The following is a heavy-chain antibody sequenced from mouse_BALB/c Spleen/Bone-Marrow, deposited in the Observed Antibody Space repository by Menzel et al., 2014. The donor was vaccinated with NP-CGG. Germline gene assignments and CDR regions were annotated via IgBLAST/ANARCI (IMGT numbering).Heavy chain of an antibody. V-gene: IGHV1S126*01. CDR3: ETYKRPYFDY. CDR1: GYSFTSYW. J-gene: IGHJ2*01. CDR2: IDPSDSET. Sequence: QVQLKQSGPQLVRPGASVKISCKASGYSFTSYWMHWMNQRPGQGLEWIGMIDPSDSETRLNQKFKDKATLTVDKSSSTAYMQLSSPTSEDSAVYYCETYKRPYFDYWGQGTTLTVSS.